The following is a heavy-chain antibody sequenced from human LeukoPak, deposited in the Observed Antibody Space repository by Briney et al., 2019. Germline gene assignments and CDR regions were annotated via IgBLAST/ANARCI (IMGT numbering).Heavy chain of an antibody. D-gene: IGHD6-19*01. J-gene: IGHJ6*03. CDR2: IYYSGST. CDR3: ARGGKQWLVTPVSYYYYMDV. CDR1: GGSISSYY. V-gene: IGHV4-59*01. Sequence: SETLSLTCTVSGGSISSYYWSWIRQPPGKGLEWIGYIYYSGSTNYNPSLKSRVTISVDTSKNQFSLKLSSVTAADTAVYYCARGGKQWLVTPVSYYYYMDVWGKGTTVTISS.